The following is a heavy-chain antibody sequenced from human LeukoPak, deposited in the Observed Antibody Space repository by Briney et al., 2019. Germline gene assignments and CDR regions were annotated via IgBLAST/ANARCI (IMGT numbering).Heavy chain of an antibody. V-gene: IGHV3-7*01. J-gene: IGHJ5*02. CDR2: INQDGSEK. Sequence: PGGSLRLSCTGSRFIFSNYWMSWVRQAPGKGLEWVANINQDGSEKYYVDSVKGRFTVSRDNAKNSLYLQMHSVRAEDTAAYYCARDRAYYGSGSGTRKFDPWGQGTLVTVSS. D-gene: IGHD3-10*01. CDR1: RFIFSNYW. CDR3: ARDRAYYGSGSGTRKFDP.